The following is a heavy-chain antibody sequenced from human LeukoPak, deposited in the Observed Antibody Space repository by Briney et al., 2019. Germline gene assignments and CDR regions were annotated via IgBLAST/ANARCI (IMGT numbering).Heavy chain of an antibody. D-gene: IGHD6-25*01. CDR2: IYTSGST. V-gene: IGHV4-4*07. CDR1: GGSITRYY. J-gene: IGHJ6*03. CDR3: ARGRQRFLGTFYYYYMDD. Sequence: SETLSLTCTVSGGSITRYYWSWIRQPAGNGLEWIGRIYTSGSTNYNPSLKRRFTMSVATSNNQSTLKMNSMTAADTAVYYCARGRQRFLGTFYYYYMDDWGKGTTVTVSS.